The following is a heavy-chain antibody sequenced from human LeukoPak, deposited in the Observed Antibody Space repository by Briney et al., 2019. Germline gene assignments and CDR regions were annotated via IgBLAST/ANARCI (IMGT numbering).Heavy chain of an antibody. V-gene: IGHV1-46*01. CDR1: GYTFTTYF. J-gene: IGHJ4*02. CDR3: AREGSEGGGYYSDY. D-gene: IGHD2-15*01. CDR2: INPSGGST. Sequence: ASVKVSCKASGYTFTTYFMHWVRQAPGQGLEWMGIINPSGGSTSYAQKFQGRVTMTRDMSTSTVYMQLSSLRSEDTAVYYCAREGSEGGGYYSDYWGQGTLVTVSS.